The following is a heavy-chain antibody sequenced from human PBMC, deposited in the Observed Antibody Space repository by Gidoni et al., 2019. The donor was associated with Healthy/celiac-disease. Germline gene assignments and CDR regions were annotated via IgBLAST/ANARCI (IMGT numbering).Heavy chain of an antibody. CDR3: ARDKAPRIAVAAYYFDY. J-gene: IGHJ4*02. CDR1: GFTFISYA. Sequence: QVQLVESGGGVVQPGRSLRLSCAAAGFTFISYAMHWVRQAPGKGLEWVAVISYDGSNKYYADSVKGRFTISRDNSKNTLYLQMNSLRAEDTAVYYCARDKAPRIAVAAYYFDYWGQGTLVTVSS. D-gene: IGHD6-19*01. CDR2: ISYDGSNK. V-gene: IGHV3-30-3*01.